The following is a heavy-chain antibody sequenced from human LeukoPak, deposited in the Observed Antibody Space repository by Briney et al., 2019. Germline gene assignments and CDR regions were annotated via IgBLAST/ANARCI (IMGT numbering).Heavy chain of an antibody. D-gene: IGHD3-22*01. CDR3: ARSPYDSSGYYSW. Sequence: GGSLRLSXAASGFTFSSYSMNWVRQAPGKGLEWVSSISSSSSYIYYADSVKGRFTISRDNAKNSLYLQMNSLRAEDTAVYYCARSPYDSSGYYSWWGQGTLVTVSS. CDR1: GFTFSSYS. CDR2: ISSSSSYI. V-gene: IGHV3-21*01. J-gene: IGHJ4*02.